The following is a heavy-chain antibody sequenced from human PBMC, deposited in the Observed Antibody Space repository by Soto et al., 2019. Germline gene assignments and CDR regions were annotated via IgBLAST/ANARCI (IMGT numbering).Heavy chain of an antibody. J-gene: IGHJ3*02. V-gene: IGHV1-46*01. Sequence: ASVKVSCKASGYTFTSYYMHWVRQVPGRGLEWMGIINPSGGSTSYAQKFQGRVTMTRDTSTSTVYMELSSLRSEDTAVYYCARDLFGPPAHCSSTSCPTDGAFDIWGQGTMVTVSS. CDR1: GYTFTSYY. CDR3: ARDLFGPPAHCSSTSCPTDGAFDI. D-gene: IGHD2-2*01. CDR2: INPSGGST.